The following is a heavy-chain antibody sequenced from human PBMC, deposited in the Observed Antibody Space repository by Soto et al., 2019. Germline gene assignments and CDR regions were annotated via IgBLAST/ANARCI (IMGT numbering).Heavy chain of an antibody. D-gene: IGHD3-3*01. CDR3: ARYDFWSGLNYYYGMDV. CDR2: IYHSGST. CDR1: SGSISSSNW. J-gene: IGHJ6*02. V-gene: IGHV4-4*02. Sequence: SETLSLTCAVSSGSISSSNWWSWVRQPPGKGMEWIGEIYHSGSTNYNPSLKSRVTISVDKSKNQFSLKLSSVTAADTAVYYCARYDFWSGLNYYYGMDVWGQGTTVTVSS.